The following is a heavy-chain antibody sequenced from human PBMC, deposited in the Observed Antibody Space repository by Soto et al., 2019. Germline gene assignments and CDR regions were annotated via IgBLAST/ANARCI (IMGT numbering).Heavy chain of an antibody. V-gene: IGHV1-2*02. Sequence: ASVKVSCKASGYTFTGYYMHWVRQAPGQGLEWMGWINPNSGGTNYAQKFQGRVTMTRDTSISTAYMELSRLRSDDTAVYYCARDRESYSSSCYSPFDYWGQGTLVTVSS. CDR2: INPNSGGT. J-gene: IGHJ4*02. D-gene: IGHD6-13*01. CDR1: GYTFTGYY. CDR3: ARDRESYSSSCYSPFDY.